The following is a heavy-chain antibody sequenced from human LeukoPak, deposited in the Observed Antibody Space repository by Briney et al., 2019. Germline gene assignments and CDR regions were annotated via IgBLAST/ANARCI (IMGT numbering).Heavy chain of an antibody. CDR1: GYSISSGYY. CDR3: ARMGDYGDYVFDY. CDR2: IYHSGST. D-gene: IGHD4-17*01. V-gene: IGHV4-38-2*02. J-gene: IGHJ4*02. Sequence: TSETLSLTCTVSGYSISSGYYWGWIRQPPGKGLEWIGSIYHSGSTYYNPSLKSRVTISVDTSKNQFSLKLSSVTAADTAVYYCARMGDYGDYVFDYWGQGTLVTVSS.